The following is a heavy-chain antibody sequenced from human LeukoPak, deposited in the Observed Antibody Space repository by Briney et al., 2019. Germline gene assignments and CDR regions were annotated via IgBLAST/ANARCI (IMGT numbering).Heavy chain of an antibody. J-gene: IGHJ4*02. CDR1: GFTFSSYA. CDR3: ARGPRVAAPLTYSDY. Sequence: GGSLRLTCAASGFTFSSYAMPWVRQAPGKGLEYVSAISSNGGSTYYANPVKGRFTISRDNSKNTLYLQMGSLRAEDMAVYYCARGPRVAAPLTYSDYWGQGTLVTVSS. CDR2: ISSNGGST. V-gene: IGHV3-64*01. D-gene: IGHD2-15*01.